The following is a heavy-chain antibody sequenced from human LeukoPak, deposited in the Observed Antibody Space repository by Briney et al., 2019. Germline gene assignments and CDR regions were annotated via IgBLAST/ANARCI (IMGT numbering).Heavy chain of an antibody. CDR1: GVTVSTNY. D-gene: IGHD3-22*01. CDR3: ARGPDYYDSSGYYGDY. V-gene: IGHV3-66*01. Sequence: PGGSLRLSCVASGVTVSTNYMGWVRQAPGKGLEWVSIIYSDGKTYYADSVKDRFTISRDDSKNTLSLQMNSVRAEDTAVYYCARGPDYYDSSGYYGDYWGQGTLVTVSS. J-gene: IGHJ4*02. CDR2: IYSDGKT.